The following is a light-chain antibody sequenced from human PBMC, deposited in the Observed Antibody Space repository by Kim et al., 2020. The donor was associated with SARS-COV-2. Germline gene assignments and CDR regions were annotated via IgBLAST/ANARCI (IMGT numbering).Light chain of an antibody. CDR3: QQYDNPAHT. J-gene: IGKJ4*01. V-gene: IGKV1-33*01. CDR1: QDISNY. Sequence: DIQMTQSPSSLSASVGDRVTITCQASQDISNYLNWYQQKPGKAPKRLIYDASNLETGVPSRFSGSGSGTDFTLTISSLQPEDIATYYCQQYDNPAHTFGGGTKVDIK. CDR2: DAS.